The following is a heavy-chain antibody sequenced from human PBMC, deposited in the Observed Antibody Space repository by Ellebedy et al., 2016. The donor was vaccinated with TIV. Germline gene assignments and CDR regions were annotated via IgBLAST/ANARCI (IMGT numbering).Heavy chain of an antibody. Sequence: GGSLRLSCGTSGFTFSNYWMTWVRQAPGKGLEWVANIKQDGSEKYYVDSVKGRFSISRDNTNNSLYLQMNSLTDEDTAVYYCARDQWLGRAYYFDSWGQGTLVTVSS. CDR1: GFTFSNYW. D-gene: IGHD6-19*01. CDR3: ARDQWLGRAYYFDS. J-gene: IGHJ4*02. CDR2: IKQDGSEK. V-gene: IGHV3-7*01.